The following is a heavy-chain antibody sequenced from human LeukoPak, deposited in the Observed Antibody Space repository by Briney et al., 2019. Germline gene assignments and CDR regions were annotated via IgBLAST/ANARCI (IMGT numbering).Heavy chain of an antibody. CDR2: ISSSGSTI. J-gene: IGHJ5*02. CDR3: ARNIPSSWSWGWFDP. Sequence: GGSLRLSCAASGFTFSDYYMSWIRQAPGKGLELVSYISSSGSTIYYADSVKGRFTISRDNAKNSLYLQMNSLRAEDTAVYYCARNIPSSWSWGWFDPWGQGTLVTVSS. V-gene: IGHV3-11*01. CDR1: GFTFSDYY. D-gene: IGHD6-13*01.